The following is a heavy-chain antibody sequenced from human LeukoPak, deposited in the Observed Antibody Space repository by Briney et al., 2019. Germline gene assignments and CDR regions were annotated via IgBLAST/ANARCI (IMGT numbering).Heavy chain of an antibody. CDR2: ISWNSGTI. J-gene: IGHJ4*02. V-gene: IGHV3-9*01. D-gene: IGHD3-22*01. Sequence: GRSLRLSCAASGFTFDDYAIHWVRQAPGKGLEWVSGISWNSGTIAYADSVKGRFIISRDNAKNSLYLQMNSLRAEDTALYYCAKDKYYDSSDYLTLDHWGQGTLVTVSS. CDR1: GFTFDDYA. CDR3: AKDKYYDSSDYLTLDH.